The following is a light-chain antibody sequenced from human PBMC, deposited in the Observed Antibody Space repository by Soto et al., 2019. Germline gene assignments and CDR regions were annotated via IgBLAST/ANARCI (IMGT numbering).Light chain of an antibody. J-gene: IGLJ2*01. V-gene: IGLV1-44*01. CDR3: AAWDDSLNGPGVV. CDR1: SSNIGSNT. CDR2: SNN. Sequence: QAVVTQPPSASGTPGQRVTISCSGSSSNIGSNTVNWYQQLPGTAPKLLIYSNNQRPSGVPDRFSGSKSGTSASLAISGLQSEDEGDYYCAAWDDSLNGPGVVFGGGTKLTVL.